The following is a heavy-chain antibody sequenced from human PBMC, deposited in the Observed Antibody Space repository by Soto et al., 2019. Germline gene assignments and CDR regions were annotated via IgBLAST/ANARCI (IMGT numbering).Heavy chain of an antibody. CDR1: GFSLSTSGMC. V-gene: IGHV2-70*11. CDR2: IDWDDDK. D-gene: IGHD1-7*01. CDR3: ARSSITGTTSHWFDP. J-gene: IGHJ5*02. Sequence: SGPTLVNPTQTLTLTCTFSGFSLSTSGMCVSWIRQPPGKALEWLARIDWDDDKYYSTSLKTRLTISKDTSKNQVVLTMTNMDPVDTATYYCARSSITGTTSHWFDPWGQGTLVTVSS.